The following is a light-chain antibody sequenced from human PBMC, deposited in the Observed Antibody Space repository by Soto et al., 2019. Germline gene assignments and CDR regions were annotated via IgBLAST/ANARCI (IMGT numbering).Light chain of an antibody. V-gene: IGLV2-14*01. CDR3: SSYTSSSTLV. Sequence: SGLTPPGSVSGSPGQSITISCTGTSSDVGGYNYVSWYQQHPGKAPKLMIYDVSNRPSGVSNRFSGSKSGNTASLTISGLQAEDEADYYCSSYTSSSTLVFGTGTKVTVL. CDR1: SSDVGGYNY. J-gene: IGLJ1*01. CDR2: DVS.